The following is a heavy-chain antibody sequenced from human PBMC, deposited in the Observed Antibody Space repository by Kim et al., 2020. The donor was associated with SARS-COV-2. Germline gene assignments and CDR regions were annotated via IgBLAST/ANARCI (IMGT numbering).Heavy chain of an antibody. CDR3: AREGQGSGWSGFDY. V-gene: IGHV3-30*03. Sequence: YAASVKGQFTISRDNSRNTLYLQMNNLRTEDTAVYSCAREGQGSGWSGFDYWGQGTLVTVSS. J-gene: IGHJ4*02. D-gene: IGHD6-19*01.